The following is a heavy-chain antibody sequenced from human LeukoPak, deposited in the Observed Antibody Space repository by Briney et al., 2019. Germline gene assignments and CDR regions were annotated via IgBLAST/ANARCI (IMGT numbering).Heavy chain of an antibody. CDR2: IYYSGST. CDR1: GGSVSSSSSYY. V-gene: IGHV4-39*01. CDR3: ATGVVNYYGSRGYWPYDY. J-gene: IGHJ4*02. D-gene: IGHD3-22*01. Sequence: KASETLSLTCSVSGGSVSSSSSYYWGWIRQPPGKGLEWIGSIYYSGSTYYNPSLKSRVTISVDTSKNQFSLKLYYVTAADTAVYYCATGVVNYYGSRGYWPYDYWGQGTLVTVSS.